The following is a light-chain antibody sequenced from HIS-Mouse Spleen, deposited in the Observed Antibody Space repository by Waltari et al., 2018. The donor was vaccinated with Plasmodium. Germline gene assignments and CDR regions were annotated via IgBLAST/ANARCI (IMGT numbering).Light chain of an antibody. J-gene: IGLJ3*02. V-gene: IGLV3-10*01. CDR2: EDS. CDR1: ALPKKY. Sequence: SYELTQPPSASVSPGQTARIPCPGDALPKKYAYWYQQKSGKAPVLVIYEDSKRPSGIPVRFSGSSSGTMATLTISGAQVEDEADYYCYSTDSSGNHRVFGGGTKLTVL. CDR3: YSTDSSGNHRV.